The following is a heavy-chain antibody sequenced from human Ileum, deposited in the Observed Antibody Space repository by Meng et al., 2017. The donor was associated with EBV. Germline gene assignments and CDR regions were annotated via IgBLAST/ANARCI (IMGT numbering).Heavy chain of an antibody. CDR3: ASHALWQQTFDY. CDR1: GYTSTSYR. V-gene: IGHV1-18*01. D-gene: IGHD2-21*01. J-gene: IGHJ4*02. Sequence: QVLLGQSVAVVKTPCASVKVSCKSSGYTSTSYRISWVRQAPGQGLEWMGWFSVYNGNTIYAQKLQDRVTMTTDTSTSTAYMELRSLRSDDTAVYFCASHALWQQTFDYWGQGTLVTVSS. CDR2: FSVYNGNT.